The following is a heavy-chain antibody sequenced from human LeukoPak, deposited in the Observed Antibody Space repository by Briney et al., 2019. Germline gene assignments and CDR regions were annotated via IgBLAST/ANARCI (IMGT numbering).Heavy chain of an antibody. CDR2: INPSGGST. CDR3: ARNGVVGTPTYYFDY. D-gene: IGHD4-23*01. J-gene: IGHJ4*02. V-gene: IGHV1-46*01. CDR1: GYTFTNYY. Sequence: ASVKVSCKASGYTFTNYYMHWVRQAPGQGLEWMGIINPSGGSTSYAQKFQGRVTMTRDTSTSTVYMELSSLRSEDTAVYYCARNGVVGTPTYYFDYGGQGTLVTVSP.